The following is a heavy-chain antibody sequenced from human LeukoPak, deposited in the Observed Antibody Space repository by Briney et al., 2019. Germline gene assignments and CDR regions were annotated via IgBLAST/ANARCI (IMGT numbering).Heavy chain of an antibody. D-gene: IGHD4-17*01. V-gene: IGHV3-23*01. CDR2: ISGSGGST. Sequence: PGGSLRLSCAASGFTFSSYAMSWVRQAPAKGLEWVSAISGSGGSTYYADSVKGRFTISRDNSKNTLYLQMNSLRAEDTAVYYCAKASIAVTTPFDYWGQGTLVTVSS. CDR1: GFTFSSYA. CDR3: AKASIAVTTPFDY. J-gene: IGHJ4*02.